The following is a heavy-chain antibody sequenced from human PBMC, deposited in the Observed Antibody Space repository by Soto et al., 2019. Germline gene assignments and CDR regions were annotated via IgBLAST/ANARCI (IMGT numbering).Heavy chain of an antibody. CDR1: GGSINSNNYC. V-gene: IGHV4-39*01. J-gene: IGHJ5*02. Sequence: SETLSLTCTVSGGSINSNNYCWGWIRQPPGKGLESIGTIFYSGNTYYNPSLKSRVTISIDTSKNQFSLRLTSVTAADTAVYYCARLTSWQQQLVDPWGQGTLVTVSS. D-gene: IGHD6-13*01. CDR3: ARLTSWQQQLVDP. CDR2: IFYSGNT.